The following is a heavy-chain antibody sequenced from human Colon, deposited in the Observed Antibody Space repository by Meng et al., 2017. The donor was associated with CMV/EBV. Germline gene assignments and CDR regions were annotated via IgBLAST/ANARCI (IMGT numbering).Heavy chain of an antibody. D-gene: IGHD2-2*01. V-gene: IGHV3-30*02. CDR3: AKDRVLRGVLAASGDYYHYYNMDG. CDR2: IRYDGSDK. Sequence: GVSLKISCAASGFSFSSYGMHWVRQVPGKGLEWVAFIRYDGSDKYSADSVKGRFTISRDNSKNTLYVQMNSLRPEDTAVYYCAKDRVLRGVLAASGDYYHYYNMDGWGQGTTVTVSS. J-gene: IGHJ6*02. CDR1: GFSFSSYG.